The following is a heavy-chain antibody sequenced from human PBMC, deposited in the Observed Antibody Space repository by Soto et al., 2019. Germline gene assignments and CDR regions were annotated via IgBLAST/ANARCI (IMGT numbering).Heavy chain of an antibody. CDR3: ARSSCSVGRCFTCWHFDL. V-gene: IGHV1-18*01. CDR1: GYSFDNFG. D-gene: IGHD2-15*01. J-gene: IGHJ2*01. Sequence: QVQVVQSGAEVKKPGASVKVACNASGYSFDNFGMSWMRQAPGQGLEWMGWISIEKGDTNSAQKFQDRVTMTTDTSTSTAYMELRSLTSDDTAVYYCARSSCSVGRCFTCWHFDLWGRGTLVTVSS. CDR2: ISIEKGDT.